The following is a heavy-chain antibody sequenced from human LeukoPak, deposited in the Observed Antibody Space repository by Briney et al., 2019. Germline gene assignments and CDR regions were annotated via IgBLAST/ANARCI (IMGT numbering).Heavy chain of an antibody. CDR1: GFTFSSYA. CDR3: ARDGGYSYGLNWFDP. V-gene: IGHV3-30-3*01. CDR2: ISYDGSNK. J-gene: IGHJ5*02. D-gene: IGHD5-18*01. Sequence: GGSLRLSCAASGFTFSSYAMHWVRQAPGKGLEWVAVISYDGSNKYYADSVKGRFTISRDNSKNTLYLQMNSLRAEDTAVYYCARDGGYSYGLNWFDPWGQGTLVTVSS.